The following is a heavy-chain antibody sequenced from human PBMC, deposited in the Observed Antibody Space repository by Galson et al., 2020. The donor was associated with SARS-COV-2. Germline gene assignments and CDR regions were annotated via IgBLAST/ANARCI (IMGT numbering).Heavy chain of an antibody. CDR2: ISYDGKYK. J-gene: IGHJ4*02. D-gene: IGHD3-22*01. CDR3: TRGTGSGSYRTVDH. CDR1: GFRFSGDV. Sequence: GGSLRLSCAASGFRFSGDVMHWVRQAPGKGLEWVAVISYDGKYKYYADSVKDRFTISRDNSRNTLYLQMNNLRDDDTAIYYCTRGTGSGSYRTVDHWGQGTLVTVSS. V-gene: IGHV3-30*03.